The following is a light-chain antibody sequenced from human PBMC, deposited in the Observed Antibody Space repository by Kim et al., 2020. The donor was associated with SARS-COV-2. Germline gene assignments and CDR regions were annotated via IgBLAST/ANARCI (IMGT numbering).Light chain of an antibody. V-gene: IGLV2-14*03. CDR1: RSDVGGYNY. Sequence: GQAINIPCTGNRSDVGGYNYVSWYQQHPGKAPRLMIHDVSKRPSGVSNRFSGSKSGNTASLTVSGLQAEDEADYYCSSYTTSSTLAFGGGTQLTVL. CDR3: SSYTTSSTLA. CDR2: DVS. J-gene: IGLJ2*01.